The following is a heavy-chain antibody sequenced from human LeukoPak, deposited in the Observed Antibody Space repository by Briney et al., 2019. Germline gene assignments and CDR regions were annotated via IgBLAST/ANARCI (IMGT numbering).Heavy chain of an antibody. CDR2: MHGSGSP. D-gene: IGHD5-24*01. Sequence: SETLSLTCTVSGASVRSDHWNWIRQPPGKGLEWIAYMHGSGSPNYNPSLASRLTLSVDTSKNQFSLKLSSVTAADTALYYCARHTTILGHFGYWGQGTLVTVSS. CDR3: ARHTTILGHFGY. V-gene: IGHV4-59*08. J-gene: IGHJ4*02. CDR1: GASVRSDH.